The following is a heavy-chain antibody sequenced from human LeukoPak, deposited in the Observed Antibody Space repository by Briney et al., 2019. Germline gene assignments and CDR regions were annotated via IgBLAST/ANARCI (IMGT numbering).Heavy chain of an antibody. Sequence: SGPTLVNPTQTLTLTCTFSGFSLSTSGVGVGWIRQPPGKALEWLALIYWYDGQHYSPSLKSRLTITKDTSKNQVVLTMTNMDPVDTATYYCAHLFYYDTSGYYRYFDYWGQGTLVTVSS. CDR1: GFSLSTSGVG. J-gene: IGHJ4*02. D-gene: IGHD3-22*01. CDR3: AHLFYYDTSGYYRYFDY. V-gene: IGHV2-5*01. CDR2: IYWYDGQ.